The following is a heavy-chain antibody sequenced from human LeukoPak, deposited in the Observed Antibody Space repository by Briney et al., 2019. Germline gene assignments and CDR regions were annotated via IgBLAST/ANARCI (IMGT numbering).Heavy chain of an antibody. Sequence: GGSLRLSCAASGLIVSSNYMSWVRQAPGKGLEWVSVIYSGGSTYYADSVKGRFTISRDNSKNTVYLQMNSLRAEDTAVYYCATYYYDSSGYPYYLDHWGQGTLVTVSS. V-gene: IGHV3-53*01. CDR2: IYSGGST. CDR1: GLIVSSNY. D-gene: IGHD3-22*01. CDR3: ATYYYDSSGYPYYLDH. J-gene: IGHJ4*02.